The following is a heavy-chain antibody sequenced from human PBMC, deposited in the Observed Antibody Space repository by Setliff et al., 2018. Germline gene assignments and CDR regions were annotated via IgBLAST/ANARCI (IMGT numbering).Heavy chain of an antibody. CDR2: ISPYTGNT. CDR1: GYTFTDFG. CDR3: LRLVRYCTKIACQATSGDEV. V-gene: IGHV1-18*04. D-gene: IGHD2-8*01. J-gene: IGHJ4*02. Sequence: ASVKVSCKASGYTFTDFGINWVRQAPGQGLEWVGWISPYTGNTYSAQNFQGRVTLTTHTSTNMGYLELRDLRSDDTAVYYCLRLVRYCTKIACQATSGDEVWGLGTLVTVSS.